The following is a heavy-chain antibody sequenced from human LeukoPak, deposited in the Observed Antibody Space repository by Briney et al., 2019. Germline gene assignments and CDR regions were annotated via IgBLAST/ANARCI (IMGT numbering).Heavy chain of an antibody. J-gene: IGHJ6*03. CDR2: INPSGGST. V-gene: IGHV1-46*01. Sequence: GASVKVSCKASGYTFTSYYMHWVRQAPGQGLEWMGIINPSGGSTSYAQKFQGRVTMTRDMSTSTVYMELSSLRSEDTAVYYCARDIVVVVAATASNYYYYYMDVWGKGTTVTVSS. CDR1: GYTFTSYY. CDR3: ARDIVVVVAATASNYYYYYMDV. D-gene: IGHD2-15*01.